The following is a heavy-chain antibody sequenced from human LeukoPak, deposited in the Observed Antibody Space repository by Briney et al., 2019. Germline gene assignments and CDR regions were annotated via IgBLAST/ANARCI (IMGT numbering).Heavy chain of an antibody. CDR2: ISYDGSNK. Sequence: PGGSLRLSCAASGFTFSSNGMHWVRQAPGKGLEWVAVISYDGSNKYYADSVKGRFTISRDSSKNTLHLQMDDLRAEDTAVYYCARYILAPGAFDPWGQGTVVIVSS. J-gene: IGHJ5*02. CDR1: GFTFSSNG. CDR3: ARYILAPGAFDP. V-gene: IGHV3-30*03.